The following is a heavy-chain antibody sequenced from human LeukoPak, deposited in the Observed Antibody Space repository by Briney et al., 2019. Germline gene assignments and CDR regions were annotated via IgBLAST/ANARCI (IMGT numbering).Heavy chain of an antibody. V-gene: IGHV3-21*01. CDR1: GFTFSSYS. Sequence: GGSLRLSCAASGFTFSSYSMNWVRQAPGKGLEWVLSISSSSSYIYYADSVKGRFTISRDNAKNSLYLQMNSLRAEGTAVYYCARAYAGYSSGCSLYWGQGTLVTVSS. CDR2: ISSSSSYI. J-gene: IGHJ4*02. CDR3: ARAYAGYSSGCSLY. D-gene: IGHD6-19*01.